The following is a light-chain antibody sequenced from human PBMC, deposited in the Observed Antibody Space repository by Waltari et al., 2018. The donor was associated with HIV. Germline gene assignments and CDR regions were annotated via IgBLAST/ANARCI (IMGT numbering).Light chain of an antibody. J-gene: IGLJ2*01. CDR2: DVT. CDR1: SNDIGTYNF. CDR3: VSYTEKDTFLL. Sequence: QSDLTQPPSASRSPGQSVAISCTGSSNDIGTYNFVSWYQHHPGKAPKLLIYDVTRRPPGIPDRFSGTKSGYTASLTVSDLQVEDEADYYCVSYTEKDTFLLFGGGTKLAV. V-gene: IGLV2-8*02.